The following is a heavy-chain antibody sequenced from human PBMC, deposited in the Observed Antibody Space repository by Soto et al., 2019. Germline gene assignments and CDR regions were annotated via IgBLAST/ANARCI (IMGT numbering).Heavy chain of an antibody. D-gene: IGHD6-19*01. CDR2: ISYDGSNK. Sequence: HQVRKDPGKGLEWVAVISYDGSNKYYADSVKGRFTISRDNSKNTLYLQMNSLRAEDTAVYYCARPNPTGYSSGWYSDNWFDPWGQGTLVTVSS. J-gene: IGHJ5*02. CDR3: ARPNPTGYSSGWYSDNWFDP. V-gene: IGHV3-30*03.